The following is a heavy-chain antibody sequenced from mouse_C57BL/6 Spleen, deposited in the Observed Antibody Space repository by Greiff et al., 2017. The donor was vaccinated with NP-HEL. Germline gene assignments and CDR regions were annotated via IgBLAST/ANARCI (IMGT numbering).Heavy chain of an antibody. Sequence: VQLQQPGAELVKPGASVKLSCKASGYTFTSYWMHWVKQRPGQGLEWIGMIHPNSGSTNYNEKFKSKATLTVDKSSSTAYMQLSSLTSEDSAVYYCARVSYDYDWAWFAYWGQGTLVTVSA. CDR1: GYTFTSYW. D-gene: IGHD2-4*01. CDR2: IHPNSGST. CDR3: ARVSYDYDWAWFAY. J-gene: IGHJ3*01. V-gene: IGHV1-64*01.